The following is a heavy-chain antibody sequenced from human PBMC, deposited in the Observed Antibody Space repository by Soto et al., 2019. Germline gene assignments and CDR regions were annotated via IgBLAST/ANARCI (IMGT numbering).Heavy chain of an antibody. J-gene: IGHJ5*02. V-gene: IGHV1-69*02. CDR2: IIPILGIA. CDR3: AMSSSYEVSFDP. CDR1: GGTFGSYT. D-gene: IGHD6-6*01. Sequence: VASVKVSCKASGGTFGSYTISWVRQAPGQGLEWMGRIIPILGIANYAQKFQGRVTITADKSTGTAYMELSSLRSEDTAVYYCAMSSSYEVSFDPWGPGSLVTVSS.